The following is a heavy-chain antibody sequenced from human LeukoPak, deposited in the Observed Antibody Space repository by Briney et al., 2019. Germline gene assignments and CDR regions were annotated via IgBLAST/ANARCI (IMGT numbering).Heavy chain of an antibody. V-gene: IGHV5-51*01. CDR2: TGDSDT. J-gene: IGHJ4*02. D-gene: IGHD3/OR15-3a*01. CDR1: GYRFSNYW. CDR3: ARHFGTGTPFDY. Sequence: GESLKISCQGSGYRFSNYWIAWVRPVPGKGLEWMGVTGDSDTRYSPSFEGQVTMSVDKSINTASLQWSSLKASDTAMYYCARHFGTGTPFDYWGQGTLVTVSS.